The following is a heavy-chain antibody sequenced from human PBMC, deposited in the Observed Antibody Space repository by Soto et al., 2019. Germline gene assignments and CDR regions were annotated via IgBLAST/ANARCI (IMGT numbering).Heavy chain of an antibody. CDR2: ISWNSGSI. J-gene: IGHJ4*02. CDR1: GFTFDDYA. Sequence: GGSLRLSCAASGFTFDDYAMHWVRQAPGKGLEWVSGISWNSGSIGYADSVKGRFTISRDNAKNSLYLQMNSLRAEDTALYYCAKDSRQGYSYGLPGAFDYWGQGTLVTVSS. CDR3: AKDSRQGYSYGLPGAFDY. V-gene: IGHV3-9*01. D-gene: IGHD5-18*01.